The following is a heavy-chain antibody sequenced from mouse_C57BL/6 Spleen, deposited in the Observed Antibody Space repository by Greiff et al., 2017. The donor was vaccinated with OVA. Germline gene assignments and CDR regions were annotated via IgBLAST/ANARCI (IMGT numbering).Heavy chain of an antibody. CDR1: GYTFTSYW. CDR3: ARRVTNYYGSSYYWYFDV. J-gene: IGHJ1*03. CDR2: IDPSDSET. D-gene: IGHD1-1*01. Sequence: QVQLKQPGAELVRPGSSVKLSCKASGYTFTSYWMHWVKQRPIQGLEWIGNIDPSDSETHYNQKFKDKATLTVDKSYSTAYMQLSSLTSEDSAVYYCARRVTNYYGSSYYWYFDVWGTGTTVTVSS. V-gene: IGHV1-52*01.